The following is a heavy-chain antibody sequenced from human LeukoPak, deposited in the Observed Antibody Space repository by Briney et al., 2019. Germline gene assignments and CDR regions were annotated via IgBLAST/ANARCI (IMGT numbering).Heavy chain of an antibody. J-gene: IGHJ4*02. CDR1: GGSFSGYY. Sequence: SETLSLTCAVYGGSFSGYYWSWIRQPPGKGLEWIGEINHSGSTNYNPSLKSRVTISVDTSKNQFSLKLSSVTAADTAVYYCARQYCSSTSCYRNLDYWGQGTLVTVSS. CDR3: ARQYCSSTSCYRNLDY. CDR2: INHSGST. D-gene: IGHD2-2*01. V-gene: IGHV4-34*01.